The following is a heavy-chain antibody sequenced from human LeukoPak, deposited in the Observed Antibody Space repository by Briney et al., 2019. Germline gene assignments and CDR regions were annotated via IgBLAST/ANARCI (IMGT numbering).Heavy chain of an antibody. CDR2: IYYSGST. V-gene: IGHV4-59*01. CDR1: GGSISSYY. J-gene: IGHJ4*02. D-gene: IGHD3-10*01. CDR3: ARSPGSGSTLDY. Sequence: SETLSLTCTVSGGSISSYYWSWIRQPPGKGLVWIGYIYYSGSTNYNPSLKSRVTISVDTSKNQFSLRLSSVTAADTAVYYCARSPGSGSTLDYWGQGTLVIVSS.